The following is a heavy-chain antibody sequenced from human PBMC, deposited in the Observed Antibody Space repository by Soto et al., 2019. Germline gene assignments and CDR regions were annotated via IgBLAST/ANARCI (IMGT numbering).Heavy chain of an antibody. CDR3: ARSSGGSFPRSRVFDS. D-gene: IGHD2-15*01. CDR2: ISADGNSK. CDR1: GFSISYYA. V-gene: IGHV3-30-3*01. Sequence: QVQLVESGGGVVQPGESLRLSCAASGFSISYYAMHWVRQAPGKGLQWVALISADGNSKYYGDSVQGRFTISRDTSKNTLYLQMNSLRAEDTAMFYCARSSGGSFPRSRVFDSWGHGTLVTVSS. J-gene: IGHJ4*01.